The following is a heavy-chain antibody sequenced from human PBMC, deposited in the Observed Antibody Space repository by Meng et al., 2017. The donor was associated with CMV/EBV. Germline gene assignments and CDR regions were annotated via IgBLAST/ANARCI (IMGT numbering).Heavy chain of an antibody. CDR1: GFTFSDYY. J-gene: IGHJ4*02. CDR3: ARTPPDFWSGYCFDY. Sequence: GESLKISCAASGFTFSDYYMSWIRQAPGKGLEWVSYISSSGSTIYYADSVKGRFTISRDNAKNSLYLQMNSLRAEDTAVYYCARTPPDFWSGYCFDYWGQGTLVTVSS. D-gene: IGHD3-3*01. CDR2: ISSSGSTI. V-gene: IGHV3-11*01.